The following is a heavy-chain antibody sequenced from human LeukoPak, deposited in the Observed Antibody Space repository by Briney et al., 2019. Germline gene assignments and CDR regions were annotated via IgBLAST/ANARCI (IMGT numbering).Heavy chain of an antibody. V-gene: IGHV1-2*02. D-gene: IGHD2-15*01. Sequence: ASVKVSCKASGYTFAGYFVHWVRQAPGQGLQWMGWINPNTGGTNYAQKFQGRVTMTRDTSISTVYMELSRLRSDDTAVYYCARVSGGWSRYYYYMDVWGKGTTVTISS. J-gene: IGHJ6*03. CDR2: INPNTGGT. CDR1: GYTFAGYF. CDR3: ARVSGGWSRYYYYMDV.